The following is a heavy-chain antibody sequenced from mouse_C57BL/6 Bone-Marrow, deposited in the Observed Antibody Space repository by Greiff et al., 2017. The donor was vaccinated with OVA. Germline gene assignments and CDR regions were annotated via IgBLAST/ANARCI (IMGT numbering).Heavy chain of an antibody. D-gene: IGHD1-1*01. J-gene: IGHJ1*03. V-gene: IGHV14-3*01. Sequence: VQLQQSVAELVRPGASVKLSCTASGFNIKNTYMHWVKQRPEQGLEWIGRIDPAPGNTKSAPNFPGKDTITADTSSNTAYLQLSSLTSEDTAIYYCAPGSSYGYVDVWGTGTTVTVAS. CDR3: APGSSYGYVDV. CDR1: GFNIKNTY. CDR2: IDPAPGNT.